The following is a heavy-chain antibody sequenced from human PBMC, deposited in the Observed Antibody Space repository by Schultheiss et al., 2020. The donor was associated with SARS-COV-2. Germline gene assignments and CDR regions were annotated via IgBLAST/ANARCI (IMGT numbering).Heavy chain of an antibody. V-gene: IGHV3-23*01. CDR1: GFTFSSYA. CDR3: ARYMISFGGIIVSGFDY. J-gene: IGHJ4*02. Sequence: AGSLRLSCAASGFTFSSYAMSWVRQAPGKGLEWVSHIGGGEGRAYYADSVKGRFTSSRDNSKKTLHLQMNSLRAEDTAVYYCARYMISFGGIIVSGFDYWGQGALVTVSS. D-gene: IGHD3-16*02. CDR2: IGGGEGRA.